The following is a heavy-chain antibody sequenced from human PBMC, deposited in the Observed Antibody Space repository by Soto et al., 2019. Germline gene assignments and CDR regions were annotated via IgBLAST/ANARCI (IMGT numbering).Heavy chain of an antibody. J-gene: IGHJ4*02. CDR3: ARVERGITIFGVVIPPFDY. D-gene: IGHD3-3*01. V-gene: IGHV3-11*01. CDR1: GFTFSDYY. Sequence: GGSLRLSCAASGFTFSDYYMSWIRQAPGKGLEWVSYISSSGSTIYYADSVKGRFTISRDNAKNSLYLQMDSLRAEDTAVYYCARVERGITIFGVVIPPFDYWGQGTLVTVSS. CDR2: ISSSGSTI.